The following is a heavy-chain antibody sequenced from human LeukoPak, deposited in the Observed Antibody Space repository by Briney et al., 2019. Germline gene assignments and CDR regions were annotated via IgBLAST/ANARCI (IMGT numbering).Heavy chain of an antibody. J-gene: IGHJ4*02. CDR3: TTESYYDILTGPLNFDY. Sequence: GSLRLSCAASGFTFSNAWMSWVRQAPGKGLEWVGRIKSKTDGGTTDYAAPVKGRFTISRDDSKNTLYLQMNSLKTEDTAVYYCTTESYYDILTGPLNFDYWGQGTLVTVSS. V-gene: IGHV3-15*01. CDR2: IKSKTDGGTT. CDR1: GFTFSNAW. D-gene: IGHD3-9*01.